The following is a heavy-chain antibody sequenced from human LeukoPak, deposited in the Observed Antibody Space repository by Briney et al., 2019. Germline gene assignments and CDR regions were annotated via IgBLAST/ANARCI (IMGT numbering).Heavy chain of an antibody. Sequence: PGGSLRLPCLASGFTVSNNFMSWVPQVPGKGLEWVSVIFSDGSTFYADSVKGPFTISTDSSKDTLYLQMNSLRAEDTAVYSCARDQWMAAASGASSHYYYYGMDAWGKGTTVTVSS. CDR2: IFSDGST. CDR3: ARDQWMAAASGASSHYYYYGMDA. CDR1: GFTVSNNF. V-gene: IGHV3-53*01. D-gene: IGHD6-13*01. J-gene: IGHJ6*04.